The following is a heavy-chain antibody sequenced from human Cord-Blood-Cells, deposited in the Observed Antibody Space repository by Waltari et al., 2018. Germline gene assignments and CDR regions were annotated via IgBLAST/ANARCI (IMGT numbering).Heavy chain of an antibody. CDR2: INHSGST. V-gene: IGHV4-34*01. D-gene: IGHD6-13*01. J-gene: IGHJ4*02. CDR1: GGSFSGYY. CDR3: ARGWGIAAAGTGDY. Sequence: VQLQQWGAGLLKPSATLSLTCAVHGGSFSGYYWSWYRQPPGKGLEWIGEINHSGSTNYNPSLKSRVTISVDTSKNQFSLKLSSVTAADTAVYYCARGWGIAAAGTGDYWGQGTLVTVSS.